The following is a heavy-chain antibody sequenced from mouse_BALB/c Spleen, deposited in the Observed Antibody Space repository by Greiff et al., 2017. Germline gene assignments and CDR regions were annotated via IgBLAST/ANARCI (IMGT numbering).Heavy chain of an antibody. CDR3: ARKCNYAMDY. CDR2: ISNLAYSI. J-gene: IGHJ4*01. V-gene: IGHV5-15*02. Sequence: EVKLMESGGGLVQPGGSRKLSCAASGFTFSDYGMAWVRQAPGKGPEWVAFISNLAYSIYYADTVTGRFTISRENAKNTLYLEMSSLRSEDTAMYYCARKCNYAMDYWGQGTSVTVSS. CDR1: GFTFSDYG. D-gene: IGHD1-3*01.